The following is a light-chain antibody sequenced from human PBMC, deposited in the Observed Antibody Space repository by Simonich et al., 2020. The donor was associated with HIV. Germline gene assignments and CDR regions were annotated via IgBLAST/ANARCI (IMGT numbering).Light chain of an antibody. V-gene: IGLV6-57*03. CDR1: SGSIASNY. CDR3: QSYDSSDQKV. J-gene: IGLJ3*02. CDR2: EDK. Sequence: NFMLTQPPSVSESPGKTVTISCTRSSGSIASNYVQWYQQRPGSAPTTVIYEDKQRPSGVPDRFSGSIDSSSNSASLPISGLKTEDEADYYCQSYDSSDQKVFGGGTKLTVL.